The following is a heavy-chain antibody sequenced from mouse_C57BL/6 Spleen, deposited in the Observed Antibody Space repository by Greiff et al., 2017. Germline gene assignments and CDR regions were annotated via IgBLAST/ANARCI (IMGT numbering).Heavy chain of an antibody. CDR3: ARTITTDAMDY. CDR1: GYSITSGYY. V-gene: IGHV3-6*01. J-gene: IGHJ4*01. Sequence: EVKLMESGPGLVKPSQSLSLTCSVTGYSITSGYYWNWLRQFPGNKLEWMGYISYDGSNNYNPSLKNRISITRDTSKNQFFLKLNSVTTEDTATYYCARTITTDAMDYWGQGTSVTVSS. D-gene: IGHD1-2*01. CDR2: ISYDGSN.